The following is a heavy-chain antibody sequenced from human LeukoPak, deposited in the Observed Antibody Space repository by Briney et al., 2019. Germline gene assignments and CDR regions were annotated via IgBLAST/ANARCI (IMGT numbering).Heavy chain of an antibody. J-gene: IGHJ6*03. V-gene: IGHV1-69*05. CDR2: IIPIFGTA. CDR3: ATTPRADHVSRQSYYMDV. Sequence: GASVKVSCKASGGTFSSYAISWVRQAPGQGLEWMGGIIPIFGTANYAQKFQGRVTITTDESTSTAYMELSSLRSEDTAVYYCATTPRADHVSRQSYYMDVWGKGTTVTVSS. CDR1: GGTFSSYA. D-gene: IGHD4-11*01.